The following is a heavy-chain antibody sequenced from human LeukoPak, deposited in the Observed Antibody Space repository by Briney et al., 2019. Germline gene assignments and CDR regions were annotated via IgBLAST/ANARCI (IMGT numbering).Heavy chain of an antibody. V-gene: IGHV1-2*02. D-gene: IGHD2-21*01. CDR1: GYTFTGYS. J-gene: IGHJ3*02. Sequence: GASVKVSCKASGYTFTGYSMHWVRQAPGQGLEWVGWINPSSGGTNYAQKFQGRVTMTRDTSINTSYMELRRLRSDDTAVYYCARGGVVVLGVMDIWGQGTVVTVSS. CDR3: ARGGVVVLGVMDI. CDR2: INPSSGGT.